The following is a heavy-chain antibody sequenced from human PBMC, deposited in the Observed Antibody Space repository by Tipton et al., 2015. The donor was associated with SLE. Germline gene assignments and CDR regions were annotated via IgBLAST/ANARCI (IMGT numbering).Heavy chain of an antibody. J-gene: IGHJ4*02. V-gene: IGHV3-23*04. CDR3: ATAVGSILDY. Sequence: VQLVQSGGGLIQPGGSLRLSCAASGFTVSSYYMSWVRQAPGKGLEWVSAISGGGVSTYYADSVKGRFTVSRDNSKNTLYLQMSSLTADDTAVYYCATAVGSILDYWGLGTLVTVSS. CDR1: GFTVSSYY. D-gene: IGHD1-26*01. CDR2: ISGGGVST.